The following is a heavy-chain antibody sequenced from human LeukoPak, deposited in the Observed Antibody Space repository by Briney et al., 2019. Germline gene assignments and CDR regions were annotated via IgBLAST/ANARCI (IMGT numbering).Heavy chain of an antibody. CDR2: INPNSGGT. D-gene: IGHD3-3*01. V-gene: IGHV1-2*06. CDR1: GYTFTGYY. Sequence: ASVKVSCKASGYTFTGYYMHWVRQAPGQGLEWMGRINPNSGGTNYAQKFQGRVTMTRDTSISTAYMELSRLRSDDTAVYYCANGITISGVGTPVGYFQHWGQGTLVTVSS. J-gene: IGHJ1*01. CDR3: ANGITISGVGTPVGYFQH.